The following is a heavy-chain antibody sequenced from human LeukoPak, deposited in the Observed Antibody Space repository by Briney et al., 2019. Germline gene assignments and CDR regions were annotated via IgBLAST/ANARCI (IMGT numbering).Heavy chain of an antibody. D-gene: IGHD1-1*01. J-gene: IGHJ4*02. CDR2: IRGSGGST. V-gene: IGHV3-23*01. CDR1: GFTFNNYD. Sequence: GGSLRLSCAASGFTFNNYDMSWVRQAPGKGLEWVSGIRGSGGSTYHADSVKGRFTISRDNSKNTLYLQMNSPRAEDTAVYYCAKDWTRTGTNYFDYWGQGTLVTVSS. CDR3: AKDWTRTGTNYFDY.